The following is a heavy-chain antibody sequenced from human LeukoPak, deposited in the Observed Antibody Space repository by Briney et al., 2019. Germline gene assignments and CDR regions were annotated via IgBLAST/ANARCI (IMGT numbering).Heavy chain of an antibody. CDR3: ARVSYLDYYDSSGYYADY. D-gene: IGHD3-22*01. Sequence: ASVKVSCKASGYTFTGYGISWGRQAPGQGLEWMGWISAYNGNTNYAQKLQGRVTMTTDTSTSTAYMELRSLRSDDTAVYYCARVSYLDYYDSSGYYADYWGQGTLVTVSS. CDR1: GYTFTGYG. V-gene: IGHV1-18*01. J-gene: IGHJ4*02. CDR2: ISAYNGNT.